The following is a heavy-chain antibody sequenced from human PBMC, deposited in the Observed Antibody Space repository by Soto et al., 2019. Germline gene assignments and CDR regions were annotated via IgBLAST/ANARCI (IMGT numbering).Heavy chain of an antibody. V-gene: IGHV4-34*02. CDR1: GGSFSDHY. Sequence: QVQLQQWGAGLLKPSETLSLTCAVYGGSFSDHYWSWIRQPPGKGLEWIGEINHSGNTNYNPSLKSRVTISVDPSKNQFSLKMRSVTAADTAMYYCARRTYSSGWYLDYWAQGTLVTVSS. CDR2: INHSGNT. CDR3: ARRTYSSGWYLDY. J-gene: IGHJ4*02. D-gene: IGHD6-19*01.